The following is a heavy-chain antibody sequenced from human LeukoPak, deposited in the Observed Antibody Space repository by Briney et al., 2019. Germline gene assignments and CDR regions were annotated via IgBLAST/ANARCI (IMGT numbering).Heavy chain of an antibody. CDR2: INSDASDT. V-gene: IGHV3-74*01. CDR1: GFTFSRHW. J-gene: IGHJ4*02. D-gene: IGHD2-2*01. Sequence: GGSLRLSCAASGFTFSRHWMYWVRQAPGKGLVWISRINSDASDTNYADFVKGRFTISRDNAKNTVYLQINSLRDEDTAVYYCARICSSTDCLIPDWGQGTLVTVSS. CDR3: ARICSSTDCLIPD.